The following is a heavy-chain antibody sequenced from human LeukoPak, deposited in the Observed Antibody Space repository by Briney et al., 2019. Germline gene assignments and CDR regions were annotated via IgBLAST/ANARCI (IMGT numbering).Heavy chain of an antibody. V-gene: IGHV5-51*01. CDR1: GYSFTNNW. D-gene: IGHD2-15*01. CDR3: VRTPTCSSGSCYPNWFDS. Sequence: GESLKISCQGSGYSFTNNWIGWVRDIPGKVLDWMAIVYPGDSHTKYNPSFQGQVTISADKSSSTAYLQWISLRASDTAIYYCVRTPTCSSGSCYPNWFDSWGQGTLVTVSS. J-gene: IGHJ5*01. CDR2: VYPGDSHT.